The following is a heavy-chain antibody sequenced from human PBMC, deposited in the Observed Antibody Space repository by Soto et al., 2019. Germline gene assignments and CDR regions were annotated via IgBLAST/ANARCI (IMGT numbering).Heavy chain of an antibody. J-gene: IGHJ4*02. CDR1: GVTFSSYG. V-gene: IGHV3-33*01. Sequence: PGCALRLSCAAAGVTFSSYGMHWVRQAPGKGLEWVAVIWYDGSNKYYADSVKGRFTISRDNSKNTLYLQMNSLRAEDTAVYYCARGPVRGSDFLECLLQSPDFDYWGQGTLVTVSS. CDR2: IWYDGSNK. D-gene: IGHD3-3*01. CDR3: ARGPVRGSDFLECLLQSPDFDY.